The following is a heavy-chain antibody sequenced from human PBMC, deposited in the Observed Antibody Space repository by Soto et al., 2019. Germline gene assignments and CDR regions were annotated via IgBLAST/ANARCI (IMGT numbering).Heavy chain of an antibody. CDR1: GGSFSGYY. Sequence: SETLSLTCAVYGGSFSGYYWSWIRQPPGKGLEWIGEINHSGSTNYNPSLKGRVTISVDTSKNQFSLKLSSVTAADTAVYYCARKYSSGWYHYWGQGTLVTVSS. D-gene: IGHD6-19*01. V-gene: IGHV4-34*01. CDR3: ARKYSSGWYHY. J-gene: IGHJ4*02. CDR2: INHSGST.